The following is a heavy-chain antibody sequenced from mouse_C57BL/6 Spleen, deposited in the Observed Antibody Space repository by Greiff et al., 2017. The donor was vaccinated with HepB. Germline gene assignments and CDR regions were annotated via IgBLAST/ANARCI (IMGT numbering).Heavy chain of an antibody. CDR3: ARGDYGSSYVDLYAMDY. V-gene: IGHV1-63*01. CDR1: GYTFTNYW. Sequence: QVQLQQSGAELVRPGTSVKMSCKASGYTFTNYWIGWAKQRPGHGLEWIGDIYPGGGYTNYNEKFKGKATLTADKSSSTAYMQVSSLTSEDSAIYYCARGDYGSSYVDLYAMDYWGQGTSVTVSS. J-gene: IGHJ4*01. D-gene: IGHD1-1*01. CDR2: IYPGGGYT.